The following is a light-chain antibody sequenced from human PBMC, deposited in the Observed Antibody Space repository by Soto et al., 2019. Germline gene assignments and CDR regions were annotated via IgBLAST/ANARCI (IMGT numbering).Light chain of an antibody. V-gene: IGKV1-5*03. CDR3: QHYNSYSEA. Sequence: DIQMTQSPSTLSASVGDRVTITCRASQSISVWLAWYQRKPGRAPKLLIFKASSLGSGVPSRFSGSGSGTEFTLTISSLQPDDFATYYCQHYNSYSEAFGQGTKVDI. J-gene: IGKJ1*01. CDR2: KAS. CDR1: QSISVW.